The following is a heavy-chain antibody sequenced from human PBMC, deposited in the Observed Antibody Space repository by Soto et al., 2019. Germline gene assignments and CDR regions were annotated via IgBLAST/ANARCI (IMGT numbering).Heavy chain of an antibody. J-gene: IGHJ6*02. D-gene: IGHD6-6*01. CDR2: ISYDGSNK. Sequence: GGSLRLSCAASGFTFSSYAMHWVRQAPGKGLEWVAVISYDGSNKYYADSVKGRFTISRDNSKNTLNLQMNSLRAEDTAVYYCARASGGGAARPPQIIYYYYGMDVWGQGTTVTVSS. CDR1: GFTFSSYA. V-gene: IGHV3-30-3*01. CDR3: ARASGGGAARPPQIIYYYYGMDV.